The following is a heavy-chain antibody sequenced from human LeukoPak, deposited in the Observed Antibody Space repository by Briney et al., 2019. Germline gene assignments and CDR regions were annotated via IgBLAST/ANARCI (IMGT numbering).Heavy chain of an antibody. CDR2: IKSSGATT. Sequence: GGSLRLSCSAYGFNFTDSYMNWFRLSPEKGLGWIAYIKSSGATTEYADSVKGRFTISRVNAKNSLYLQMNSLSPDDTAVYYCARDPDYGDPYWGQGTLVTVSS. CDR1: GFNFTDSY. CDR3: ARDPDYGDPY. V-gene: IGHV3-11*01. J-gene: IGHJ4*02. D-gene: IGHD4/OR15-4a*01.